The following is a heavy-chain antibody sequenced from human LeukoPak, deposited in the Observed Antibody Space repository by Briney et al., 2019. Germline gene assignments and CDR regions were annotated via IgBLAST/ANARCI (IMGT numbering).Heavy chain of an antibody. CDR2: ISAYNGNT. CDR3: ARAWPLYYYDSSGYPYYFDY. V-gene: IGHV1-18*01. J-gene: IGHJ4*02. CDR1: GYTFTSYG. D-gene: IGHD3-22*01. Sequence: ASVKVSCKASGYTFTSYGISWVRQAPGQGLEWMGWISAYNGNTNYAQKLQGRVTMTTDISTSTAYMELRSLRSDDTAVYYCARAWPLYYYDSSGYPYYFDYWGQGTLVTVSS.